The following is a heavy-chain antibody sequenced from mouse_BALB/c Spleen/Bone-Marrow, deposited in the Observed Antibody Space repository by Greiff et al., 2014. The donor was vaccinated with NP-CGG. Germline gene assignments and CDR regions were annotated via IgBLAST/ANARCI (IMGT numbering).Heavy chain of an antibody. CDR2: INPDSSTI. CDR3: TRLHYYGYSAY. CDR1: GFDFSRYW. Sequence: EVQLQQSGGGLVQPGGSLKLSCAASGFDFSRYWMSWVRQAPGKGLEWIGEINPDSSTINYTPSLKDKLIISRDNAKNTLYLQKSKVRSEDTALYYCTRLHYYGYSAYWGQGTLVTVST. V-gene: IGHV4-1*02. J-gene: IGHJ3*01. D-gene: IGHD1-2*01.